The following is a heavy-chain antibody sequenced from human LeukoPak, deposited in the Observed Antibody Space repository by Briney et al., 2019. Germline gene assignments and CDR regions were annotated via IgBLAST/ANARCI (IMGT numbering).Heavy chain of an antibody. CDR1: GFTFSDYY. CDR3: ALGTINKDYYFGMDV. V-gene: IGHV3-11*01. CDR2: ISDTGSTV. Sequence: GGSLRLSCAASGFTFSDYYMTWIRQAPGKGLEWLSYISDTGSTVFYANSVMGRFTVSRDNAKRSLYLQIKSLRDDDTAVYHCALGTINKDYYFGMDVWGQGTTVTVSS. J-gene: IGHJ6*02. D-gene: IGHD2-8*01.